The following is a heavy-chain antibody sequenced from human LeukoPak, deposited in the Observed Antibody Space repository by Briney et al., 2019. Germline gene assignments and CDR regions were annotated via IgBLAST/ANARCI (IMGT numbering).Heavy chain of an antibody. CDR3: ARVTDDYGDYYYGMDV. CDR2: INPNSGGT. Sequence: ASVKVSCKASGSTFTGYYMHCVRQAPGQGLEWMGWINPNSGGTNYAQKFQGKVTMTRDTSISPAYMELSRLRSDDTAVYYCARVTDDYGDYYYGMDVWGQGTTVTVCS. V-gene: IGHV1-2*02. D-gene: IGHD4-17*01. CDR1: GSTFTGYY. J-gene: IGHJ6*01.